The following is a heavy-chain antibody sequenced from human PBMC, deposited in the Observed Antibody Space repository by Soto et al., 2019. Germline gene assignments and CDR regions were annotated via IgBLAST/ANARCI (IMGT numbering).Heavy chain of an antibody. J-gene: IGHJ5*02. Sequence: GGSLRLSCAASGFTFSSYSMNWVRQAPGKGLEWVSSISSSSSYIYYADSVKGRFTISRDNAKNSLYLQMNSLRAEDTAVYYCARDPKLLWFGERWFDPWGQGTLVTVSS. CDR2: ISSSSSYI. CDR1: GFTFSSYS. D-gene: IGHD3-10*01. V-gene: IGHV3-21*01. CDR3: ARDPKLLWFGERWFDP.